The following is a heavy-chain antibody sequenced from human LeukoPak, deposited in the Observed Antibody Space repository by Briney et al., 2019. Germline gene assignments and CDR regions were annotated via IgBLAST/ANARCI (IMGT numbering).Heavy chain of an antibody. D-gene: IGHD4-17*01. CDR2: INPNSGGT. V-gene: IGHV1-2*02. J-gene: IGHJ4*02. Sequence: ASVKVSCTASGYTFTGYYMHWVRQAPGQGLEWMGWINPNSGGTNYAQKCQGRITMTRDTSISTAYMELSRLRSDDTAVYYCARVPHYGDYDYWGEGTLVTVSS. CDR3: ARVPHYGDYDY. CDR1: GYTFTGYY.